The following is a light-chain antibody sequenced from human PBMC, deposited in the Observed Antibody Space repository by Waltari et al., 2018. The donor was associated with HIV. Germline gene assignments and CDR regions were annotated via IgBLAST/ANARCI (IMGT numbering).Light chain of an antibody. V-gene: IGLV2-11*01. CDR3: CSYAGSYTLRV. J-gene: IGLJ2*01. CDR1: SRDVGAYNY. Sequence: SALTQPRSVSGSPGQSVTLSGTGTSRDVGAYNYVPWYQQHPGKAPKLMIYDVSKRPSGVPERFSGSKSGNTASLTISGLQAEDEADYYCCSYAGSYTLRVFGGGTKLTVL. CDR2: DVS.